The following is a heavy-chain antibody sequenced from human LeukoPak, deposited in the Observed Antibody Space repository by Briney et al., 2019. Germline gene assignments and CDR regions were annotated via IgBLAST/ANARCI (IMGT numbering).Heavy chain of an antibody. CDR2: INPNSGGT. J-gene: IGHJ4*02. D-gene: IGHD4-17*01. V-gene: IGHV1-2*02. CDR1: GYTFTGYY. CDR3: ARDFSTYGDYLGY. Sequence: ASVKVSCKASGYTFTGYYMHWVRQAPGQGLEWMGWINPNSGGTNYAQKFQGRVTMTRDTSISTAYTELSRLRSDDTAVYYCARDFSTYGDYLGYCGQGTLVTVSS.